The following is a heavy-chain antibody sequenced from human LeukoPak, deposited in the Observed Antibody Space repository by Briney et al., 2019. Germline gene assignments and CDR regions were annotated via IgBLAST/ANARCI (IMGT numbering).Heavy chain of an antibody. V-gene: IGHV4-34*01. J-gene: IGHJ4*02. CDR2: INHSGST. CDR1: GGSFSGYY. D-gene: IGHD3-3*01. CDR3: AREDYDFWSGYSI. Sequence: SETLSLTCAVYGGSFSGYYWSWIRQPPGKGLEWIGEINHSGSTNYNPSLKSRVTISVDTSKNQFSLKLSSVTAADTAVYYCAREDYDFWSGYSIWGQGTLVTVSS.